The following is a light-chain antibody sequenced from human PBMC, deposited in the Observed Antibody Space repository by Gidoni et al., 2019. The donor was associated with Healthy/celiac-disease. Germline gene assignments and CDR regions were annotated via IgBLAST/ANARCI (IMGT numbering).Light chain of an antibody. CDR2: DAS. J-gene: IGKJ2*01. CDR1: QDISNY. Sequence: DIQMTQSPSSLSASVGDRVTITCQASQDISNYLNWYQQKPGKAPKLLIYDASNLETGGPSRFSGSGSGTDFPFTISRLPPEDIATYYCQQYDNLPYTFGQGTKLEIK. CDR3: QQYDNLPYT. V-gene: IGKV1-33*01.